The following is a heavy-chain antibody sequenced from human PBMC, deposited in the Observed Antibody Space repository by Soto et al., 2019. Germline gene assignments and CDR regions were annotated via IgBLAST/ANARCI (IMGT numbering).Heavy chain of an antibody. CDR2: IIPILGIA. V-gene: IGHV1-69*02. CDR3: ARGVAATSYYYYGMDV. CDR1: GGTFSSYT. Sequence: QVQLVQSGAEVKKPGSSVKVSCKASGGTFSSYTISWVRQAPGQGLEWMGRIIPILGIANYAKKFQGRVTITAHKSTSTAYMELSSLRSEDTAVYYCARGVAATSYYYYGMDVWGQGTTVTVSS. D-gene: IGHD2-15*01. J-gene: IGHJ6*02.